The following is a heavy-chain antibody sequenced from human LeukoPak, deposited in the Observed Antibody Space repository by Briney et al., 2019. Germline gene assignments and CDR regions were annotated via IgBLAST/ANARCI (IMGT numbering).Heavy chain of an antibody. CDR3: QFLTGPETNLDY. Sequence: TLSLTCAVYGGSFSGYYWSWIRQPPGKGLEWIGEINHSGSTNYNPSLKSRVTISVDTSKNQFSLKLSSVTAADTAVYYCQFLTGPETNLDYWGQGTLVTVSS. CDR1: GGSFSGYY. J-gene: IGHJ4*02. D-gene: IGHD3-9*01. CDR2: INHSGST. V-gene: IGHV4-34*01.